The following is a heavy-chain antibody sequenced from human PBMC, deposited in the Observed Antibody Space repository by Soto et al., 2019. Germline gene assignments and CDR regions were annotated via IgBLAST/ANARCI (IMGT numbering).Heavy chain of an antibody. V-gene: IGHV5-10-1*01. J-gene: IGHJ6*02. CDR3: ARAAYNWNYGRFEDYYCYRHDV. D-gene: IGHD1-7*01. CDR1: GYSFTSYW. Sequence: PGESLKISCKGSGYSFTSYWISWVRQMPGKGLEWMGRIDPSDSYTNYSPSFQGHVTISADKSISTAYLQWSSLKASDTAMYYCARAAYNWNYGRFEDYYCYRHDVRGQGTTVT. CDR2: IDPSDSYT.